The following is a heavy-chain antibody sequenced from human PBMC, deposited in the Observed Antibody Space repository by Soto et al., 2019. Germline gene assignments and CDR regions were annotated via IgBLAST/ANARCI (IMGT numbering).Heavy chain of an antibody. V-gene: IGHV4-31*03. Sequence: PSETLSLTCTVSGGSISSGGYYWSWIRQHPGKGLEWIGYIYYSGSTYYNPSLKSRVTISVDTSKNQFSLKLSSVTAADTAVYYCERDSYFALFRYGMDVWGQGTTVTVSS. CDR1: GGSISSGGYY. CDR3: ERDSYFALFRYGMDV. D-gene: IGHD2-21*01. CDR2: IYYSGST. J-gene: IGHJ6*02.